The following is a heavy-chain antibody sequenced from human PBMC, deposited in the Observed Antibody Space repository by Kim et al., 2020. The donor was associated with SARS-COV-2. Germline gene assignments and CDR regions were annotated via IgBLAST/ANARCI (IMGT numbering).Heavy chain of an antibody. CDR2: IGSAGDT. J-gene: IGHJ3*02. V-gene: IGHV3-13*04. Sequence: GGSLRLSCAASGIPFSSNDIHWVRQATGEGLEWVSAIGSAGDTYYAGSVKGRFTISRENANNSLYLQMNSLTAGDTAVYYCARLRAENAFDIWGQGTMVTVSS. CDR3: ARLRAENAFDI. CDR1: GIPFSSND.